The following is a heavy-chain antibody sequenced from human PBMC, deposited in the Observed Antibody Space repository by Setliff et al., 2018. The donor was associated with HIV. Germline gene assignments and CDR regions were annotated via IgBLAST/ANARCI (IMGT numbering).Heavy chain of an antibody. CDR3: CRSMTTVLEDAFDI. CDR1: GGSFSGYY. J-gene: IGHJ3*02. Sequence: SETLSLTCAVYGGSFSGYYWGWIRQPPGKGLEWIGEINHSGSTNYSPSLKSRVTISVDTSKNQFSLKLSSVTAADTAVFYCCRSMTTVLEDAFDIWGQGAMVTVSS. V-gene: IGHV4-34*01. CDR2: INHSGST. D-gene: IGHD4-17*01.